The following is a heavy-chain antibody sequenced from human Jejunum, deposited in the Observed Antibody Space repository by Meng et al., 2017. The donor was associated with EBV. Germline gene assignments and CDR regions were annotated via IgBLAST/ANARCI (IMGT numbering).Heavy chain of an antibody. CDR3: VRDGYNYIPFDY. D-gene: IGHD5-24*01. V-gene: IGHV3-23*01. J-gene: IGHJ4*02. CDR2: VSGTGGST. CDR1: GFTLSAYA. Sequence: LLEVGVGLVTPGRSLGLSCVASGFTLSAYAMSWVRQAPGKGLEWVSHVSGTGGSTYYADSVKGRFTASRDNSKNMLFLQMNSLRADDTAIYYCVRDGYNYIPFDYWGQGTLVTVSS.